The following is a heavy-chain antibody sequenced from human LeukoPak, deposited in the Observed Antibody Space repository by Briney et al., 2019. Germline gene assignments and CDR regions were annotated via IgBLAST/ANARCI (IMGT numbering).Heavy chain of an antibody. CDR3: ARGKTYYCDSSLFDY. J-gene: IGHJ4*02. CDR2: INHSGST. Sequence: PGGSLRLSCAASGFTFSSYSMNWIRQPPGKGLEWIGEINHSGSTNYNPSLKSRVTISVDTSKNQFSLKLSSVTAADTAVYYCARGKTYYCDSSLFDYWGQGTLVTVSS. CDR1: GFTFSSYS. D-gene: IGHD3-22*01. V-gene: IGHV4-34*01.